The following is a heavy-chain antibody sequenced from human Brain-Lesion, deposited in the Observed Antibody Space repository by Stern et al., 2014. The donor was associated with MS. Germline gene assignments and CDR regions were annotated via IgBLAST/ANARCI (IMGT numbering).Heavy chain of an antibody. CDR2: INPKSGGT. J-gene: IGHJ4*02. CDR3: ATYYYDSTGYNDF. Sequence: VQLEESGAEVKKPGASVKVSCKASGYTFTGYYMHWVRQAPGQGLEWMGWINPKSGGTNYAQKFQGWVTMTRDTSINTAYMELSRLRYDDTAVYYCATYYYDSTGYNDFWGQGTLVTVSS. CDR1: GYTFTGYY. D-gene: IGHD3-22*01. V-gene: IGHV1-2*04.